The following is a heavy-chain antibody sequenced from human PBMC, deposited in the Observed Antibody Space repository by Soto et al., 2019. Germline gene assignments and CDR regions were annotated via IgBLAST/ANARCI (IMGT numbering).Heavy chain of an antibody. CDR1: GFTVSSNY. D-gene: IGHD6-19*01. V-gene: IGHV3-66*01. CDR2: IYSGGST. J-gene: IGHJ1*01. Sequence: EVQLVESGGGLVQPGGSLRLSCAAPGFTVSSNYMSWVRQAPGKGLEWVSVIYSGGSTYYADSVKGRFTISRDNSKNTLYLQMNSQRAEDTAVYYCARDRIAVAGNPEYFQHWGQGTLVTVSS. CDR3: ARDRIAVAGNPEYFQH.